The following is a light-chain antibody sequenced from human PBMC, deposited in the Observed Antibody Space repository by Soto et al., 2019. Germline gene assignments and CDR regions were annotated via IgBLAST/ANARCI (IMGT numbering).Light chain of an antibody. CDR2: GAS. J-gene: IGKJ1*01. CDR1: QTVTSNY. Sequence: EIVLTQSPGTLSSSPGQRATLSCRASQTVTSNYLAWYQQKPGQAPRLLIFGASIRATGLPDRFSGGGSGTDFTLTISRLEPEDFATYYCQQYNSYSTFGQGTKVDIK. CDR3: QQYNSYST. V-gene: IGKV3-20*01.